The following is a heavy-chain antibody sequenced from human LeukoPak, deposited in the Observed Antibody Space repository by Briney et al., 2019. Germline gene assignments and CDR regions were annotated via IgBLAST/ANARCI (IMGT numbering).Heavy chain of an antibody. CDR3: AKDRHGSGSYYTN. CDR2: ISGNGGTT. Sequence: GGSLRLSCVASGFTFTRYWMSWVRQAPGKGLEWVSAISGNGGTTYYADSVKGRFTISRDNSKNTLYLQMNSLRAEDTAVYYCAKDRHGSGSYYTNWGQGTLVTVSS. CDR1: GFTFTRYW. V-gene: IGHV3-23*01. J-gene: IGHJ4*02. D-gene: IGHD3-10*01.